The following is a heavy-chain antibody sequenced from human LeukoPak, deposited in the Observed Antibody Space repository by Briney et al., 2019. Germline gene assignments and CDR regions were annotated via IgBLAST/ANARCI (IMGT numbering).Heavy chain of an antibody. CDR1: GGSISVCTAYY. D-gene: IGHD5-18*01. CDR2: IFSSGST. Sequence: SETLSLTCTVSGGSISVCTAYYWGWIRQPPGKGLEWIGGIFSSGSTYCNPSLKSRVTISVDTSKNQFSLKLSSVTAADTAVYFCARSRGYSYAQDYWGQGTLVTVSS. J-gene: IGHJ4*02. V-gene: IGHV4-39*01. CDR3: ARSRGYSYAQDY.